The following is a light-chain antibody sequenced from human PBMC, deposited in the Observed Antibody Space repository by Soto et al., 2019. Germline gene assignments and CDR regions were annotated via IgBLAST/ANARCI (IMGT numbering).Light chain of an antibody. CDR2: EGS. J-gene: IGLJ2*01. CDR3: CSYAGDSASDVV. V-gene: IGLV2-23*01. CDR1: SSDVGSYYL. Sequence: QSALTQPASVSGSPGQSITISCSGNSSDVGSYYLVSWYQQHPGKAPEVMIYEGSKRPSGVSNRFSGSKSGNTASLTISGLQAEDEADYFCCSYAGDSASDVVFGGGTKLTVL.